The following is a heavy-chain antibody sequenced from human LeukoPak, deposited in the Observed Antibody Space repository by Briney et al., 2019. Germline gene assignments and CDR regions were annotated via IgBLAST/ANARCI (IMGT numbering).Heavy chain of an antibody. Sequence: SETLSLTCSVSGASIPSGDNYWAWVRQPPGRGLEWIGSMFYDGTTYHSPSLKSRVTISVDTSKNQFSLKLSSVTAADTAVYYCARDYTAVDPWGQGTLVTVSS. CDR2: MFYDGTT. V-gene: IGHV4-39*07. D-gene: IGHD2-2*02. CDR3: ARDYTAVDP. CDR1: GASIPSGDNY. J-gene: IGHJ5*02.